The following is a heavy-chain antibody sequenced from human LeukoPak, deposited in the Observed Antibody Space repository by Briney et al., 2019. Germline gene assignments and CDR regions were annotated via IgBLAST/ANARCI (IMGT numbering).Heavy chain of an antibody. CDR2: ISYDGSNK. V-gene: IGHV3-30*03. D-gene: IGHD2-15*01. CDR1: GFTFSSYG. CDR3: ARVRCSRGSCYYYYYGMDV. Sequence: GRSLRLSCAASGFTFSSYGMHWVRQAPGKGLEWAAVISYDGSNKYYADSVKGRFTISRDNANNSLYLQMNSLRAEDTAVYYCARVRCSRGSCYYYYYGMDVWGQGTTVTVSS. J-gene: IGHJ6*02.